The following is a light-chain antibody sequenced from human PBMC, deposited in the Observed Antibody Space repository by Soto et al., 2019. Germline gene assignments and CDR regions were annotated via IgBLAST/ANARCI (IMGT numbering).Light chain of an antibody. J-gene: IGKJ1*01. CDR2: KAY. V-gene: IGKV1-5*03. CDR1: QSISSW. CDR3: QQYNSSPWT. Sequence: DIQMTQSPSTLSASVGDRVTITCRASQSISSWLAWYQQKPGKAPKLLLYKAYNLESGVPSRFSGSGSGTEFTLTISSLQPDDFATYYCQQYNSSPWTFGQGTKVEIK.